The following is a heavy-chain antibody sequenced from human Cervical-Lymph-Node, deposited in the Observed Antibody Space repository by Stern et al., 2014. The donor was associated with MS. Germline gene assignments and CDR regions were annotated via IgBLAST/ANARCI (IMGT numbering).Heavy chain of an antibody. CDR2: ISDSGQST. J-gene: IGHJ6*02. CDR1: GFTFRTFA. Sequence: EDQLVESGGGLVQPGGSLRLSCVASGFTFRTFAMSWVRQAPGKGLEWVSAISDSGQSTYYADSVKGRFTVSRDTSKNTLDLQMNSLRAEDTAVYYCAKADRKFDFWSGFAMDVWGQGTTVTVSS. D-gene: IGHD3-3*01. CDR3: AKADRKFDFWSGFAMDV. V-gene: IGHV3-23*04.